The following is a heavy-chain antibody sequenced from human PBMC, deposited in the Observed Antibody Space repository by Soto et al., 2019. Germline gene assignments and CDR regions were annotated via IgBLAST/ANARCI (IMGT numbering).Heavy chain of an antibody. D-gene: IGHD3-10*01. CDR1: GYTFSTFP. J-gene: IGHJ4*02. Sequence: ASVKVSCKASGYTFSTFPIHWVRQAPGQKLEWMGWINAANGDTGYSQNFQGRVTVTRDTSASTAYMELCGLRSEDTAVYSCARKVYYDSGSYHFDYWGQGTLATVSS. CDR3: ARKVYYDSGSYHFDY. CDR2: INAANGDT. V-gene: IGHV1-3*01.